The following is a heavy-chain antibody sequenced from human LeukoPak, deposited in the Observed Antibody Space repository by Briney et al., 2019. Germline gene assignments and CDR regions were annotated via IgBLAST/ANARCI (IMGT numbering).Heavy chain of an antibody. CDR1: EFTFSSYS. J-gene: IGHJ4*02. D-gene: IGHD4-17*01. CDR3: GRLFGDSYFYG. CDR2: ISRSGGNT. V-gene: IGHV3-23*01. Sequence: PGGSLRLSCAASEFTFSSYSMNWVRQAPGKGLEWVSLISRSGGNTYYADSVKGRFTISRHNSKNTLYLQMNSLRAEDTAVYYFGRLFGDSYFYGWGQRTLVTVSS.